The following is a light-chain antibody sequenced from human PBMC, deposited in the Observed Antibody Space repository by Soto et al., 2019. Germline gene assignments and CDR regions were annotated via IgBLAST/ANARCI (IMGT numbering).Light chain of an antibody. CDR2: DAS. CDR3: QQRSNWLT. V-gene: IGKV3-11*01. J-gene: IGKJ4*01. Sequence: EIVMTQSPATLSVPPGERATLSCRASQSLSSYLAWYQQKPGQAPRLLIYDASNRATGIPARFSGSGSGTDFTLTISSLEPEDFAVYYCQQRSNWLTFGGGTKVDIK. CDR1: QSLSSY.